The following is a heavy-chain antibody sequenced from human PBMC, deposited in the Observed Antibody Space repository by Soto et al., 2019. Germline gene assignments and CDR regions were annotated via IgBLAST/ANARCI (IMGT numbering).Heavy chain of an antibody. V-gene: IGHV4-31*03. J-gene: IGHJ6*02. D-gene: IGHD5-18*01. CDR2: IYYSGST. CDR3: ARDRATAGYYGIDV. CDR1: GGSISSGGYY. Sequence: QVQLQESCPGLVKPSQTLSLTCTVSGGSISSGGYYWSWIRQHPVKFLEWIVYIYYSGSTYYNPSLKNRVNISVDTSKNKFSMKLSSVTASYTAVYYCARDRATAGYYGIDVCGQVTTGTVSS.